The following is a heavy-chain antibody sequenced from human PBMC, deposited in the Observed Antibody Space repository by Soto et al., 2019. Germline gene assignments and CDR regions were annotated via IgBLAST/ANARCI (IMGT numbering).Heavy chain of an antibody. CDR1: GFTFSSYA. Sequence: GGSLRLSCAASGFTFSSYAMSWVRQAPGKGLEWVSAISGSGCSTYYADSVKGRFTISRDNSKNTLYLQMNSLRAEDTAVYYCAKHPSHYYDSSGYYYYYGMDVWGQGTTVTVSS. J-gene: IGHJ6*02. CDR2: ISGSGCST. CDR3: AKHPSHYYDSSGYYYYYGMDV. V-gene: IGHV3-23*01. D-gene: IGHD3-22*01.